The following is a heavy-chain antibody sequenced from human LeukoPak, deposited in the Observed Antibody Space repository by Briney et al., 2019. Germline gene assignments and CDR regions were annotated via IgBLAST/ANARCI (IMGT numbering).Heavy chain of an antibody. CDR3: AKYFYDSSGYYDAAPLDS. CDR1: GFTFSSYA. Sequence: GGSLSLSCAASGFTFSSYAMTWVRQAPGKGLEWVSSISDNAYTTYYADSVRGRFTISRDNSKNTLYLQMIGMRPEDTAVYSCAKYFYDSSGYYDAAPLDSWGQGTLVTVSS. CDR2: ISDNAYTT. J-gene: IGHJ4*02. D-gene: IGHD3-22*01. V-gene: IGHV3-23*01.